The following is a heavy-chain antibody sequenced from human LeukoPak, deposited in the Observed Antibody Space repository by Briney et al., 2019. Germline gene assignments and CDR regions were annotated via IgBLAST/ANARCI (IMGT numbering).Heavy chain of an antibody. CDR1: GYTFSSYY. Sequence: ASVKVSCKASGYTFSSYYMHWVRQAPAQGREWMGIINPSGSSTKYAQKLQGRVTMTSETSTSTVYMELSSLRSEDTAVYYCARDDSSGPQVYWGQGTLVTVSS. V-gene: IGHV1-46*01. CDR3: ARDDSSGPQVY. D-gene: IGHD3-22*01. J-gene: IGHJ4*02. CDR2: INPSGSST.